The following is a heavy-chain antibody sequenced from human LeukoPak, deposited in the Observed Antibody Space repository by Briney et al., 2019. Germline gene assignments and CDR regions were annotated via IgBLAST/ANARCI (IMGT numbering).Heavy chain of an antibody. V-gene: IGHV4-59*01. CDR2: IYYSGST. CDR3: ARGSLWFGER. Sequence: SETLSLTCTVSGGSISSYYWSWIRQPPGKGLEWIGYIYYSGSTNYNPSLKSRVTISVDTSKNQFSLKLSSVTAADTAVYYRARGSLWFGERWGQGTLVTVSS. CDR1: GGSISSYY. J-gene: IGHJ4*02. D-gene: IGHD3-10*01.